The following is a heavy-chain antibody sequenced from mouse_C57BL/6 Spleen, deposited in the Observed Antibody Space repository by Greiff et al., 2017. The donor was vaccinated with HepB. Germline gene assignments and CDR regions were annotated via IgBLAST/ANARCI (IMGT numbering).Heavy chain of an antibody. D-gene: IGHD2-4*01. V-gene: IGHV2-2*01. CDR1: GFSLTSYG. CDR2: IWSGGST. CDR3: ARNSYDYDSWFAY. J-gene: IGHJ3*01. Sequence: QVQLQQSGPGLVQPSQSLSITCTVSGFSLTSYGVHWVRQSPGKGLEWLGVIWSGGSTDYNAAFISRLSISKDNSKSQVFFKRNSLQADDTAIYYCARNSYDYDSWFAYWGQGTLVTVSA.